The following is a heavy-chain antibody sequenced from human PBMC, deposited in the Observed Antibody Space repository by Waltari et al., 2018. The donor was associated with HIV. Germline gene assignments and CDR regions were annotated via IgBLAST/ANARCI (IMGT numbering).Heavy chain of an antibody. J-gene: IGHJ5*02. CDR1: GGSFSGYY. Sequence: QVQLHQWGAGLLKPSETLSLTCAVYGGSFSGYYWSWIRQPPGKGLQWIGQINHSGITRFSPSLKSRLSMSVDTSKNQFSLKLTSLTAADTAVYYCARGRDLFTYNISSVVWFDPWGQGTLVTVSS. CDR2: INHSGIT. V-gene: IGHV4-34*01. CDR3: ARGRDLFTYNISSVVWFDP. D-gene: IGHD1-20*01.